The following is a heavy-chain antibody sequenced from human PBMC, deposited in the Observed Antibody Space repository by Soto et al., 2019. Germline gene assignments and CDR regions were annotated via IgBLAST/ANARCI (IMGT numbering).Heavy chain of an antibody. V-gene: IGHV1-8*01. CDR1: GYTFTSYD. CDR3: ARNRIVATIRAQYNWFDP. J-gene: IGHJ5*02. Sequence: QVQLVQSGAEVKKPGASVKVSCKASGYTFTSYDINWVRQATGQGLEWMGWMNPNSGNTGYAQKFQGRVTMTRNTSISTAYMELSSLRSEDTAVYYCARNRIVATIRAQYNWFDPWGQGTLVTVSS. CDR2: MNPNSGNT. D-gene: IGHD5-12*01.